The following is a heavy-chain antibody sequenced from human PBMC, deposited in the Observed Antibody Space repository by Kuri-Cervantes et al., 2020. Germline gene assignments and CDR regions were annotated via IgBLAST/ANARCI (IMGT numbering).Heavy chain of an antibody. CDR1: GFTFSDYY. Sequence: GGSLRLSCAASGFTFSDYYMSWIRQAPGKGLKWVSAISGSGGTPYYADSVKGRFAISRDNSKNTLYLQMNSLRAEDTAVYYCARDRRMVRGVIINGHNWFDPWGQGTLVTVSS. CDR2: ISGSGGTP. CDR3: ARDRRMVRGVIINGHNWFDP. D-gene: IGHD3-10*01. V-gene: IGHV3-11*04. J-gene: IGHJ5*02.